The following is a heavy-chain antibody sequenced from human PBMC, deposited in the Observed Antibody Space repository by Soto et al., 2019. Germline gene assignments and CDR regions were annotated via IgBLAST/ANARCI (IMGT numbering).Heavy chain of an antibody. CDR2: IYYSGST. J-gene: IGHJ3*02. D-gene: IGHD4-17*01. Sequence: QVQLQESGPGLVKPSETLSLTCTVSGGSISSYYWSWIRQPPGKGLEWIGYIYYSGSTNYNPSLKSRVTISVDTSKNQFSLKLSSVTAADTAVYYCARVLAYGDFQVAFDIWGQGTMVTVSS. CDR3: ARVLAYGDFQVAFDI. CDR1: GGSISSYY. V-gene: IGHV4-59*01.